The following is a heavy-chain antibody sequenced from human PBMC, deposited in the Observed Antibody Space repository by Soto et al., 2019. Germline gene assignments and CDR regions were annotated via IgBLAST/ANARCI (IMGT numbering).Heavy chain of an antibody. D-gene: IGHD6-13*01. CDR2: ISYDGSNK. CDR1: GFTFSSYG. V-gene: IGHV3-30*18. Sequence: GGSLRLSCAASGFTFSSYGMHWVRQAPGKGLEWVAVISYDGSNKYYADSVKGRFTISRDNSKNTLYLQMNSLRAEDTAVYYCAKDFRAAAYGMDVWGQGTTVTVSS. CDR3: AKDFRAAAYGMDV. J-gene: IGHJ6*02.